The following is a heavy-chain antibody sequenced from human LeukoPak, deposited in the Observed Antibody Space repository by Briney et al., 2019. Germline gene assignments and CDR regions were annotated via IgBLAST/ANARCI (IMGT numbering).Heavy chain of an antibody. V-gene: IGHV4-59*08. CDR2: IYYSGST. Sequence: SETLSLTCTVSGGSISSYYWSWIRQPPGKGLEWIGYIYYSGSTNYNPSLKSRVTISVDTSKNQFSLKLSSVTAADTAVYYCARRSGSGWRNWFDPWGQGTLVTVSS. CDR1: GGSISSYY. CDR3: ARRSGSGWRNWFDP. J-gene: IGHJ5*02. D-gene: IGHD6-19*01.